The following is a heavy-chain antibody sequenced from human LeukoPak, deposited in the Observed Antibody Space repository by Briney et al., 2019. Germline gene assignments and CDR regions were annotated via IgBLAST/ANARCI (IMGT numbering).Heavy chain of an antibody. D-gene: IGHD3-3*01. V-gene: IGHV1-2*02. Sequence: ASVKVSCKASGYTFTGYYMHWVRQAPGQGLEWMGWINPNSGGTNYAQEFQGRVTMTRDTSISTAYMELSRLRSDDTAVYYCARVIFGVVSLGYFDYWGQGTLVTVSS. CDR1: GYTFTGYY. CDR3: ARVIFGVVSLGYFDY. J-gene: IGHJ4*02. CDR2: INPNSGGT.